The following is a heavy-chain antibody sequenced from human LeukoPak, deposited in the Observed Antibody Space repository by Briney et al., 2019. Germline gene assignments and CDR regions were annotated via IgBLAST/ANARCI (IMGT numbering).Heavy chain of an antibody. J-gene: IGHJ4*02. D-gene: IGHD6-19*01. CDR3: ARVLQWLVAGAYYFDY. V-gene: IGHV3-7*01. CDR1: GFTFSSYW. CDR2: IKQDGSEK. Sequence: GGSLRLSCAASGFTFSSYWMSWVRQAPGKGLEWVANIKQDGSEKYYVDSVKGRFTISRDNAKNSLYLQMNSLRAEDTAVYYCARVLQWLVAGAYYFDYWGQGTLVTVSS.